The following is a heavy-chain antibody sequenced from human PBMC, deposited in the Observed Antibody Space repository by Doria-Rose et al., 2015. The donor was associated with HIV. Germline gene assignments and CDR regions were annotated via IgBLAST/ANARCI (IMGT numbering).Heavy chain of an antibody. J-gene: IGHJ4*02. V-gene: IGHV2-26*01. CDR2: IFSDDER. D-gene: IGHD6-13*01. CDR3: ARIKSSRWYHKYYFDF. CDR1: GVSLSSPGMG. Sequence: SGPVLVKPTETLTQTCTVSGVSLSSPGMGVSWIRQPPGKALEWLANIFSDDERSYKTSLKSRLTISRGTSNSQVVLTMTDMDPVDTATYYCARIKSSRWYHKYYFDFWGQGTLVIVSA.